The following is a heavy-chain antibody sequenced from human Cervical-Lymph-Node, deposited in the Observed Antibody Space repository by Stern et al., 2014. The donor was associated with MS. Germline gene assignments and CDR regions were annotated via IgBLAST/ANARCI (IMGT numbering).Heavy chain of an antibody. CDR1: GGSISSYY. Sequence: VQLVESGPGLVKPSETLSLTCSVSGGSISSYYWNWIRQPPGKGLEWIANVHYSGTTNYNPSLTSRVTILLDTSMNKISLKLPFVTAADTAVYYCAGSGTYYPDYWGQGILVTVSS. D-gene: IGHD3-3*01. V-gene: IGHV4-59*08. J-gene: IGHJ4*02. CDR3: AGSGTYYPDY. CDR2: VHYSGTT.